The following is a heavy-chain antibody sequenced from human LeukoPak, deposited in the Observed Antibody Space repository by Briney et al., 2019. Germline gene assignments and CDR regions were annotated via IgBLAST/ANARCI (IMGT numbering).Heavy chain of an antibody. CDR3: ARDRVFLLNDYYMDV. V-gene: IGHV1-18*01. D-gene: IGHD3-16*01. CDR2: ISAYNGNT. Sequence: ASVKVSCKASGYTFTSYGISWVRQAPGQGLEWMGWISAYNGNTNYAQKLQGRVTMTTDTSTSTAYMELRSLRSDDTAVYYCARDRVFLLNDYYMDVWGKGTTVTVSS. CDR1: GYTFTSYG. J-gene: IGHJ6*03.